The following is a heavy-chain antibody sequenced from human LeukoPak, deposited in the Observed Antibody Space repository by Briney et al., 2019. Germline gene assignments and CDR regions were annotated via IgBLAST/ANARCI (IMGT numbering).Heavy chain of an antibody. D-gene: IGHD2/OR15-2a*01. V-gene: IGHV3-7*01. CDR2: INRGGSET. J-gene: IGHJ4*02. CDR3: AYFDKG. CDR1: GFTFSDGW. Sequence: PGGSLRLSCAVAGFTFSDGWMTGVRQAPGKGLEWVATINRGGSETYYGDSVKGRFTTSRDDARNPLFLQMNGLRAEDAAVYYCAYFDKGWGQGTLVTVSS.